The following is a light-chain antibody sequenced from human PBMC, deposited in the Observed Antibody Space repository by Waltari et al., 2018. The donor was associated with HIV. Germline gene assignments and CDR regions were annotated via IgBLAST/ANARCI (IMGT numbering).Light chain of an antibody. V-gene: IGLV3-21*02. J-gene: IGLJ1*01. Sequence: SYVLTQPPSVSVAPGQTARHSCGGKNIGSKHTHWYRQRPGQAPVLVVYDDSVRPSGIPERFSGSNSGNTATLTIGLVEAGDEADYYCQVWESSSSHSYVFGTGTTVTVL. CDR2: DDS. CDR1: NIGSKH. CDR3: QVWESSSSHSYV.